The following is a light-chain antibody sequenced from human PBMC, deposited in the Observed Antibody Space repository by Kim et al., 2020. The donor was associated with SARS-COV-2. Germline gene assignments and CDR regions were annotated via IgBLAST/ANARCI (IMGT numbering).Light chain of an antibody. J-gene: IGLJ2*01. CDR2: GVN. V-gene: IGLV2-23*02. CDR3: SSYAPGPSTVI. Sequence: QSALTQPASVSGSPGQSITISCAGSNIDIGSYNLVSWYQQHPGKAPKVMIYGVNKRPSGVSNRFSGSKSGNTASLTISGLQAEDEADYYCSSYAPGPSTVIFGGGTKVTVL. CDR1: NIDIGSYNL.